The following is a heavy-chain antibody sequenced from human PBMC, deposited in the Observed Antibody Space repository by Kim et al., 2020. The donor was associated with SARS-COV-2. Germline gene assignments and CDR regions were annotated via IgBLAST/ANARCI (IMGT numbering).Heavy chain of an antibody. CDR2: ISSGSTYI. Sequence: GGSLRLSCAASGFTFTNYSMNWVRQAPGKGLEWVSSISSGSTYIYYADSVKGRFTISRDNAKNSLSLQMNSLRAEDTALYYCAMGGRRWGQGTLVTVSS. CDR3: AMGGRR. V-gene: IGHV3-21*01. D-gene: IGHD3-16*01. CDR1: GFTFTNYS. J-gene: IGHJ4*02.